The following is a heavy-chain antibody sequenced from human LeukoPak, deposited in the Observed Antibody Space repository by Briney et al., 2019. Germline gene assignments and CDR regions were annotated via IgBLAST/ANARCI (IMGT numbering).Heavy chain of an antibody. CDR2: INSDGSST. D-gene: IGHD2-21*02. CDR1: GFTFSSYW. J-gene: IGHJ3*02. CDR3: ARGGAPTKSLAYCGGDCYSDAFDI. V-gene: IGHV3-74*01. Sequence: GGSLRLSCAASGFTFSSYWMHWVRQAQGKGLVWVSRINSDGSSTSYADSVKGRFTISRDNAKNTLYLQMNSLRAEDTAVYYCARGGAPTKSLAYCGGDCYSDAFDIWGQGTMVTVSS.